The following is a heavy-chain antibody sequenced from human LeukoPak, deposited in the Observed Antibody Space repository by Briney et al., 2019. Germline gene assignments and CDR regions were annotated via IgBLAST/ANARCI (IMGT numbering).Heavy chain of an antibody. D-gene: IGHD3-3*01. V-gene: IGHV4-31*03. Sequence: RPSETLSLTCTVSGGSISSGGYYWSWIRQHPGKGLEWIGYIYYSGSTYYNPSLKSRVTISVDTSKNQFSLKLSSVTAADTAVYYCARGTLNWSGYYFDYWGQGTLVTVSS. CDR2: IYYSGST. CDR1: GGSISSGGYY. J-gene: IGHJ4*02. CDR3: ARGTLNWSGYYFDY.